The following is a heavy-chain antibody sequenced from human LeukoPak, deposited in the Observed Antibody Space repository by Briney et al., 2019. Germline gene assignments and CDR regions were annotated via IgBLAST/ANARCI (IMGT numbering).Heavy chain of an antibody. CDR3: ARGGASSRYFDY. CDR1: GGSISGQY. Sequence: SETLSLTCTVSGGSISGQYWSWIRQPPGKGLEWIGFVSYSGSTNYNPSLNGRVTISLDTSKNQFSLRLNSVTAADTAVYYCARGGASSRYFDYWGQGTLATVSS. D-gene: IGHD1-26*01. V-gene: IGHV4-59*11. J-gene: IGHJ4*02. CDR2: VSYSGST.